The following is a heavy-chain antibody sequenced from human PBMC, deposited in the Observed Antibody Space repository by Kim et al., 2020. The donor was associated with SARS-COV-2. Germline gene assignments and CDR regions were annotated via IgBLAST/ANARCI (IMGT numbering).Heavy chain of an antibody. V-gene: IGHV5-51*01. Sequence: GESLKISCKGSGYSFTSYWIGWVRQMPGKGLEWMGIIYPGDSDTRYSPSFQGQVTISADKSISTAYLQWSSLKASDTAMYYCARLSTGYSSGWSQVGWFDPWGQGTLVTVSS. CDR1: GYSFTSYW. CDR2: IYPGDSDT. J-gene: IGHJ5*02. D-gene: IGHD6-19*01. CDR3: ARLSTGYSSGWSQVGWFDP.